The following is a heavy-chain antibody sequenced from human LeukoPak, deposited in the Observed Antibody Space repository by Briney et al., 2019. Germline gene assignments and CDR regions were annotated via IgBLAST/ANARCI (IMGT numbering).Heavy chain of an antibody. J-gene: IGHJ4*02. CDR3: ARSPARETIFGVVITEIFDY. CDR2: IYYSGST. Sequence: SETLSLTCGVSGGSISGYYWSWIRQPPGKGLEWIGYIYYSGSTNYNPSLKSRVTISVDTSKNQFSLKLSSVTAADTAVYYCARSPARETIFGVVITEIFDYWGQGTLVTVSS. D-gene: IGHD3-3*01. CDR1: GGSISGYY. V-gene: IGHV4-59*01.